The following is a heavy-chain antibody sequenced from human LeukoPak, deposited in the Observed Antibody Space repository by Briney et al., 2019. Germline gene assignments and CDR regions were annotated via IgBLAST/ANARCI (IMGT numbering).Heavy chain of an antibody. CDR3: ASRALIAAGKGYYFDY. Sequence: PGGSLRLSCAASGFTFSNYEMSWVRQAPGKGLEWLSYISSTATIIYYADSVKGRFTISRDNAKNSLYLQMNSLSAEDTAVYYCASRALIAAGKGYYFDYWGQGTLVTVSS. CDR2: ISSTATII. J-gene: IGHJ4*02. D-gene: IGHD6-13*01. V-gene: IGHV3-48*03. CDR1: GFTFSNYE.